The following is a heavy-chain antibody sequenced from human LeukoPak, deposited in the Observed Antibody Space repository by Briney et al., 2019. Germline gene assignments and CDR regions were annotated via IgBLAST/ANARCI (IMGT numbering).Heavy chain of an antibody. CDR3: ARFYYGDYETNNAFDI. Sequence: GASVKVSCKASGYTFTGYYMHWVRQAPGQGLEWMGWISAYNGNTNYAQKLQGRVTMTTDTSTSTAYMELRSLRSDDTAVYYCARFYYGDYETNNAFDIWGQGTMVTVSS. J-gene: IGHJ3*02. D-gene: IGHD4-17*01. CDR2: ISAYNGNT. CDR1: GYTFTGYY. V-gene: IGHV1-18*04.